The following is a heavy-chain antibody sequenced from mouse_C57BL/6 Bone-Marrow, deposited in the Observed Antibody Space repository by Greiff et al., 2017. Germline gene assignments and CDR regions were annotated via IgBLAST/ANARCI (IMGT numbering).Heavy chain of an antibody. V-gene: IGHV1-54*01. CDR1: GYAFTNYL. CDR2: INPGSGGT. CDR3: ARGLWYFDY. J-gene: IGHJ2*01. D-gene: IGHD1-1*02. Sequence: QVQLQQSGAELVRPGTSVKVSCKASGYAFTNYLIGWVKQRPGQGLEWIGVINPGSGGTNYNEKFKGKATLTADKSSSTAYMQLSSLTSEDSAVYFCARGLWYFDYWGQGTTLTVSS.